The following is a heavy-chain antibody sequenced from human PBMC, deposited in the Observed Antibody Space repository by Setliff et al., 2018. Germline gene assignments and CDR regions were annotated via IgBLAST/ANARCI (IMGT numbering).Heavy chain of an antibody. CDR3: ARATVGLATIIYFDS. Sequence: PSETLSLTCTVSGASISSGFYYWSWIRQPAGKGLEWIGRIHSSGDTKYNPSLKTRVTIAVDTSKNQFSLKLNSATAADTAVHYCARATVGLATIIYFDSWGPGTLVTVSS. D-gene: IGHD4-4*01. CDR1: GASISSGFYY. J-gene: IGHJ4*02. V-gene: IGHV4-61*02. CDR2: IHSSGDT.